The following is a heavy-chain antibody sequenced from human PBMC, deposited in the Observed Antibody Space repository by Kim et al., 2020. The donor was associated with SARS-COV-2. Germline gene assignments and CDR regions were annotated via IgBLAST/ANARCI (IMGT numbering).Heavy chain of an antibody. CDR3: AREAFGAEARWFDR. CDR1: GDSVSTNSAT. Sequence: SQTLSLTCAISGDSVSTNSATWNWIRQSPSRGLEWLGRTYYRSKWYNDYPISVKSRITINPDTSKNQFSLQLNSVTPEDTAWYYCAREAFGAEARWFDRWGQGTLVTVSS. J-gene: IGHJ5*02. CDR2: TYYRSKWYN. V-gene: IGHV6-1*01. D-gene: IGHD3-10*01.